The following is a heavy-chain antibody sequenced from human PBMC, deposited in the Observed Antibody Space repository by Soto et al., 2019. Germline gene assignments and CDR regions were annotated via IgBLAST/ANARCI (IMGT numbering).Heavy chain of an antibody. V-gene: IGHV4-31*03. Sequence: QVQLQESGPGLVKPSQTLSLTCTVSGGSISSGGYYWSWIRQHPGKGLEWIGYIFYSGSTYYNPSLKSRVTTSVDTSKTQFSLKLSSVTAADTAVYYCARYCSGGSCYSSHFHYWGQGTLVTVSS. D-gene: IGHD2-15*01. CDR3: ARYCSGGSCYSSHFHY. CDR1: GGSISSGGYY. CDR2: IFYSGST. J-gene: IGHJ4*02.